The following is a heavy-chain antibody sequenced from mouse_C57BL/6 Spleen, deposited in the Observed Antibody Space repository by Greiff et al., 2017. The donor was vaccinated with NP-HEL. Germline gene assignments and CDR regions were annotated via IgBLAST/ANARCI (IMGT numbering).Heavy chain of an antibody. CDR2: INPNNGGT. V-gene: IGHV1-26*01. CDR1: GYTFTDYY. J-gene: IGHJ4*01. CDR3: ASWDYITTVVAPMDY. Sequence: EVQLQQSGPELVKPGASVKISCKASGYTFTDYYMNWVKQSHGKSLEWIGDINPNNGGTSYNQKFKGKATLTVDKSSSTAYMELRSLTSEDSAVYYCASWDYITTVVAPMDYWGQGTSVTVSS. D-gene: IGHD1-1*01.